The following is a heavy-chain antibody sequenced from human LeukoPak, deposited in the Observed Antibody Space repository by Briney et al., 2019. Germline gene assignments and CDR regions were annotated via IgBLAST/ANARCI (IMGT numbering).Heavy chain of an antibody. CDR3: ARAISSYYDFWSGYYSGAGDDAFDI. Sequence: ASVKVSCKASGYTFTSYAMHWVRQAPGQRLEWMGWINAGNGNTKYSQEFQGRVTITRDTSANTAYMELRSLRSDDTAVYYCARAISSYYDFWSGYYSGAGDDAFDIWGQGTMVTVSS. D-gene: IGHD3-3*01. V-gene: IGHV1-3*01. J-gene: IGHJ3*02. CDR2: INAGNGNT. CDR1: GYTFTSYA.